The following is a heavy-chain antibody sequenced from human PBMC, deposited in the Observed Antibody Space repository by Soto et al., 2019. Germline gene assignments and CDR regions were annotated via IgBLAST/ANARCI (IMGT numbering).Heavy chain of an antibody. CDR1: GYSFTKYG. CDR2: INPGNGDT. J-gene: IGHJ6*02. D-gene: IGHD2-2*01. V-gene: IGHV1-3*01. CDR3: ARTDCSSTSCYNYYYYGMDV. Sequence: ASVKVSCKTSGYSFTKYGLHWVRQAPGQRLEWMGWINPGNGDTKYSQKFQGRVTITRDTSATTAYMKLSSLRSEDSAVFYCARTDCSSTSCYNYYYYGMDVWGQGTTVTVSS.